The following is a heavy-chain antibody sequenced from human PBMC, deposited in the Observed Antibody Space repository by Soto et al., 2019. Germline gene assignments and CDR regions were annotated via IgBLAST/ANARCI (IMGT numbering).Heavy chain of an antibody. Sequence: VGSLRLSCAASGFSFNTYTMNWVRQAPGKGLEWVSSISSSSSYINYANSVKGRFTISRDNAKNSLYLQMNSLRAEDTAVYYCASLSRFALDYWGQGTLVTVSS. D-gene: IGHD3-10*01. CDR2: ISSSSSYI. V-gene: IGHV3-21*01. CDR3: ASLSRFALDY. CDR1: GFSFNTYT. J-gene: IGHJ4*02.